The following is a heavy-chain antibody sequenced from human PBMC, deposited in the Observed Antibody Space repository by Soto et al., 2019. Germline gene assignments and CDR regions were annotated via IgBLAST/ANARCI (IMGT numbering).Heavy chain of an antibody. CDR1: GDSVSSNSAA. CDR2: TYYRSKWYN. D-gene: IGHD3-16*02. Sequence: QTLSLTCAISGDSVSSNSAAWNWIRQSPSRGLEWLGRTYYRSKWYNDYAVSVKSRITINPDTSKNQFSLQLNSVTPEDTAVYYCARATPGVYVWGSYRSDAFDIWGQGTMVTVSS. V-gene: IGHV6-1*01. CDR3: ARATPGVYVWGSYRSDAFDI. J-gene: IGHJ3*02.